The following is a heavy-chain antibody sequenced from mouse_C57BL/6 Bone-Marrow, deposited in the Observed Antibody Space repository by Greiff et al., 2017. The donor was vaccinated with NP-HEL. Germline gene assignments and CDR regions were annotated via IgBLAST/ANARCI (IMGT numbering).Heavy chain of an antibody. D-gene: IGHD1-1*01. CDR2: IYPRSGNT. CDR1: GYTFTSYG. Sequence: VKLQESGAELARPGASVKLSCKASGYTFTSYGISWVKQRTGQGLEWIGEIYPRSGNTYYNEKFKGKATLTADKSSSTAYMELRSLTSEDSAVYFCASNYYGSSFYAMDYWGQGTSVTVSS. J-gene: IGHJ4*01. V-gene: IGHV1-81*01. CDR3: ASNYYGSSFYAMDY.